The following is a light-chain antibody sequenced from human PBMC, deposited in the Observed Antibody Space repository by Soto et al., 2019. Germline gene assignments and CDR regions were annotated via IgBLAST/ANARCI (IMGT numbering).Light chain of an antibody. CDR3: QSYDSSLSGSV. Sequence: QSVLTQPPSESGAPGQRVTISCTGSSSNIGAGYDVHWYQQLPGTAPKLLIYGNSNRPSGVPDRFSGSKSGTSASLAITGLQAEDEADYYCQSYDSSLSGSVFGGGTKGTVL. V-gene: IGLV1-40*01. J-gene: IGLJ3*02. CDR2: GNS. CDR1: SSNIGAGYD.